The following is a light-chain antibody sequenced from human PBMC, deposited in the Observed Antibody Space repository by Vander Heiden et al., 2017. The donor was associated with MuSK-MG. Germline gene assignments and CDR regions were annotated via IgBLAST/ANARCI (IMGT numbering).Light chain of an antibody. V-gene: IGLV1-44*01. CDR1: RSNIGSNT. J-gene: IGLJ1*01. CDR3: VYWDGSLNALI. CDR2: SND. Sequence: HSVLTQPPSASGTPGQRVTISCSGSRSNIGSNTVNWYQQIPGTAPKLLIHSNDQRPSGVTDRFSCYRAGTSASPDISGLQSEEEADYYWVYWDGSLNALIFGSGTKVTVL.